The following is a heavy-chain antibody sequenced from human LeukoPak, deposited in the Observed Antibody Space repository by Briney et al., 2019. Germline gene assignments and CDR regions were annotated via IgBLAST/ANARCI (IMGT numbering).Heavy chain of an antibody. Sequence: GGSLTLSCAVSGFTFSSYWMSWVRQAPGKGLEWVANIKQDGSEKYYVDSVKRRFTISRDNAKNSLYLQMNSLRAEDTAVYYCARALISHYYYYMDVWGKGTTVTVSS. CDR3: ARALISHYYYYMDV. CDR2: IKQDGSEK. V-gene: IGHV3-7*01. CDR1: GFTFSSYW. J-gene: IGHJ6*03. D-gene: IGHD2-8*01.